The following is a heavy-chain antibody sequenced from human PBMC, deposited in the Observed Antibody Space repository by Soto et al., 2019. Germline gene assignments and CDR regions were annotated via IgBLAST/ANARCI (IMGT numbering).Heavy chain of an antibody. Sequence: ASVKVSCKVSGYSLTELSMHWVRQAPGKGLEWMGNFDGEDGETFYAQKFQGRVTMTEDTSTDTAYMELSSLRSEDTAVYYCARDPGLCSSTSCYGNYFDYWGQGTLVT. D-gene: IGHD2-2*01. CDR2: FDGEDGET. J-gene: IGHJ4*02. CDR3: ARDPGLCSSTSCYGNYFDY. CDR1: GYSLTELS. V-gene: IGHV1-24*01.